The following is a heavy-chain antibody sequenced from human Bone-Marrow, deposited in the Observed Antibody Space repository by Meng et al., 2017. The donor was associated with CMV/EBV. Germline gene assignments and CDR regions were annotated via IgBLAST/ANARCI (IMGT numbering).Heavy chain of an antibody. D-gene: IGHD2-2*01. CDR2: INGSGGQT. CDR1: GFTFSSYS. J-gene: IGHJ4*01. Sequence: GASLKISCAASGFTFSSYSMNWVRQAPGKGLEWVKGINGSGGQTYYADSVKGRFTIARDNSKNTLYLPIDRLRAEDTVFYYCSIARGVVSVLAAITYWGQGTLVTVSS. CDR3: SIARGVVSVLAAITY. V-gene: IGHV3-23*01.